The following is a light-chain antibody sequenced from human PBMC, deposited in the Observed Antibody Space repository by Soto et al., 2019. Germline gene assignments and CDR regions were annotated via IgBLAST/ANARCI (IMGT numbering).Light chain of an antibody. V-gene: IGLV2-14*03. Sequence: QSALTQPASMSGSPGQSITISCTGTRSDIGTYNYLSWYQQHPGKAPRLVISDVSNRPSGVSNRFSGSKSGNTASLTITGLQSEDVADYYCMSYTTTSSFVFGSGTKVTVL. J-gene: IGLJ1*01. CDR3: MSYTTTSSFV. CDR1: RSDIGTYNY. CDR2: DVS.